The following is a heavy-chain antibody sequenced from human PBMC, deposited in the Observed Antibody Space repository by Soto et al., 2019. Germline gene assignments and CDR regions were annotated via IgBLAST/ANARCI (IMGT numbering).Heavy chain of an antibody. CDR2: ISYDASNK. CDR3: APHVHCSGGSCHYDAFDI. CDR1: GSPFTSYA. Sequence: PGGPLTLPCAASGSPFTSYAMTGVGPATRKGMEWEAVISYDASNKYYADSVKGRFTISRDNSKNTLYLQMDSLGVEDTAVYYCAPHVHCSGGSCHYDAFDIRGQGTMVTVSS. D-gene: IGHD2-15*01. V-gene: IGHV3-30-3*01. J-gene: IGHJ3*02.